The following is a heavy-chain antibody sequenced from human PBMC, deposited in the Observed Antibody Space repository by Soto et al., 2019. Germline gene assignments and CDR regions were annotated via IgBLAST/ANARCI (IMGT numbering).Heavy chain of an antibody. V-gene: IGHV1-8*01. CDR2: MNPNSGNT. D-gene: IGHD5-18*01. Sequence: ASVKVSCKASGYTFTSYDINWVRQATGQGLEWMGWMNPNSGNTGYAQKFQGRVTMTRNTSISTAYMELSSLRSADTAVYYCARAPPFYSYGRPDAFDIWGQGTMVTVSS. CDR3: ARAPPFYSYGRPDAFDI. CDR1: GYTFTSYD. J-gene: IGHJ3*02.